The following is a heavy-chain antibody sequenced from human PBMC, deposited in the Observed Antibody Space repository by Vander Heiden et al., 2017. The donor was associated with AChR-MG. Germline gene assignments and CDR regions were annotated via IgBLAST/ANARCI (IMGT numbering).Heavy chain of an antibody. Sequence: QVQLVESGGGVVQPGRSLRLSCAASGFTFSSYGMHWVRQAPGKGLEWVAVISYDGRNKYYADSVKGRFTISRDNSKNTLYLQMNSLRAEDTAVYYCAKRGYCSGGSCLIDYWGQGTLVTVSS. V-gene: IGHV3-30*18. CDR1: GFTFSSYG. D-gene: IGHD2-15*01. J-gene: IGHJ4*02. CDR2: ISYDGRNK. CDR3: AKRGYCSGGSCLIDY.